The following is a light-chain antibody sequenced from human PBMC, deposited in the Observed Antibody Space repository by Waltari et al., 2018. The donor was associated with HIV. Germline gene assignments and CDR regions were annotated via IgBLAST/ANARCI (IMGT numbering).Light chain of an antibody. CDR1: QSISTY. V-gene: IGKV1-39*01. CDR3: QQTYSTPFT. Sequence: DIQMTQSPSSLSASVGDRVGLTCRANQSISTYLNWYQQKPGKTPKLLIYAASTLQSGVPSRFSGSESGTDFTLTISSLQPEDFATYYCQQTYSTPFTFGGGTKVEIK. CDR2: AAS. J-gene: IGKJ4*01.